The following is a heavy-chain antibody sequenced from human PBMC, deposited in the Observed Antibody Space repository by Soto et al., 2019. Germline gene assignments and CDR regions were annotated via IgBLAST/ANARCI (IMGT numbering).Heavy chain of an antibody. Sequence: QVQLQESGPGLVMPSETLSLTCTVSGGSISSYYWSWIRQPPGKGLEWIGYIYYSGSTNYNPSLHTQGPLSVDTSNNQFALKLSAVTAADTAVYYCAGKVGGSPLGDIWGQGTMVTVSS. CDR2: IYYSGST. V-gene: IGHV4-59*01. J-gene: IGHJ3*02. D-gene: IGHD2-15*01. CDR3: AGKVGGSPLGDI. CDR1: GGSISSYY.